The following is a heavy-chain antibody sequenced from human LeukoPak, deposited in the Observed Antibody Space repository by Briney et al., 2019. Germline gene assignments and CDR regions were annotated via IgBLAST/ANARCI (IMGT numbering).Heavy chain of an antibody. CDR1: GGSISSYY. Sequence: PSQTLSLTCTGSGGSISSYYWSWIRQPPGKGLEWIGYIYYSGSTNYNPSLKSRVTISVDTSKNQFSLKLSSVAAADTAVYYCAREGVGLDFWSGYLEGNWFDLWGQGTLVTVSS. J-gene: IGHJ5*02. CDR3: AREGVGLDFWSGYLEGNWFDL. CDR2: IYYSGST. V-gene: IGHV4-59*01. D-gene: IGHD3-3*01.